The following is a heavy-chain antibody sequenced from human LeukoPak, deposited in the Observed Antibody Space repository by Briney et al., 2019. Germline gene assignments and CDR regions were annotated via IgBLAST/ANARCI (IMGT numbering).Heavy chain of an antibody. CDR2: IPTSGST. D-gene: IGHD1-7*01. V-gene: IGHV4-4*09. CDR1: GGSINGYY. J-gene: IGHJ3*02. Sequence: SETLSLTCTVSGGSINGYYWSWIRQPPGKGLEWIGYIPTSGSTNKNPSLRSRVSMSGDTSKNHFSLNLSSVTAADTAVYYCARELLGAFDIWGQGTWVTVSS. CDR3: ARELLGAFDI.